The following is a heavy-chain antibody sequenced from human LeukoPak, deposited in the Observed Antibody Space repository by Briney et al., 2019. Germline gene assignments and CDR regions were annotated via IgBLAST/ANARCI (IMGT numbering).Heavy chain of an antibody. Sequence: GESLKISCKGSGYSFATYWIGWVRQMPGKGLEWMGIIYPDDSDIRYSPSFQGQVTISADKSISTAFLQWSSLKASDTAVYYCARGRGLDVWGQGTTVTVSS. V-gene: IGHV5-51*01. D-gene: IGHD2-15*01. CDR1: GYSFATYW. CDR2: IYPDDSDI. J-gene: IGHJ6*02. CDR3: ARGRGLDV.